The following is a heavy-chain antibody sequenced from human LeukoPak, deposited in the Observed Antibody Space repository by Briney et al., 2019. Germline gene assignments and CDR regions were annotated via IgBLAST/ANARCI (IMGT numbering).Heavy chain of an antibody. V-gene: IGHV1-46*01. CDR1: GYTFTSYY. Sequence: ASVRVSCKASGYTFTSYYMHWVRQAPGQGLEWMGIINPSGGSTRYAQKFQGRVTMTRDTSTSTVYMELSRLRSDDTAVYYCARDSVATIGGQGFDPWGQGTLVTVSS. J-gene: IGHJ5*02. CDR3: ARDSVATIGGQGFDP. D-gene: IGHD5-12*01. CDR2: INPSGGST.